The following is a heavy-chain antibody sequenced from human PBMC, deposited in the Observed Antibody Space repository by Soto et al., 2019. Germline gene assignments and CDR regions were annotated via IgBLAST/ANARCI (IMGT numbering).Heavy chain of an antibody. Sequence: EVQVVESGGDLVQPGGSLRLSCAVSGFTFSDHYMDWVRQAPGEGLEWIGRIRNTVHSYTTEYAASVKGRFSISRDDSRSSLYLQMNSLKTEDTALYYCARGHMAGPRIFSDLWGRGTLVTVSS. CDR1: GFTFSDHY. V-gene: IGHV3-72*01. CDR2: IRNTVHSYTT. D-gene: IGHD6-19*01. CDR3: ARGHMAGPRIFSDL. J-gene: IGHJ2*01.